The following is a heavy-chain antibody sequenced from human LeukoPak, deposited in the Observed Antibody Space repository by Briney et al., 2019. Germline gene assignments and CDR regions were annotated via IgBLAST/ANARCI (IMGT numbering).Heavy chain of an antibody. CDR3: TKNRLADTTEFAY. CDR2: LYPGGKT. J-gene: IGHJ4*02. Sequence: GGSLRLSCAASGFTVSNDYVSWVRLAPGKGLEFVSALYPGGKTYYADSVKGRFTISSDTSKNTVDVQMTSLRTEDTAIYYCTKNRLADTTEFAYRGQGTRVTVSS. CDR1: GFTVSNDY. D-gene: IGHD6-19*01. V-gene: IGHV3-53*05.